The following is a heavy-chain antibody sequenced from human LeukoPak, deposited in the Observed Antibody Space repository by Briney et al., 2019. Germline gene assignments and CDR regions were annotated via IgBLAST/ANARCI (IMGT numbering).Heavy chain of an antibody. J-gene: IGHJ4*02. V-gene: IGHV4-38-2*02. Sequence: SETLSLTCTVSGYSISSGYYWGWIRQPPGKGLEWIGNIYHSGSTYYNPSLKSRATISVDTSKNQFSLKLISVTAADTAVYYCARVTHHYGSGYYPYWGQGTLVTVSS. CDR1: GYSISSGYY. CDR3: ARVTHHYGSGYYPY. D-gene: IGHD3-10*01. CDR2: IYHSGST.